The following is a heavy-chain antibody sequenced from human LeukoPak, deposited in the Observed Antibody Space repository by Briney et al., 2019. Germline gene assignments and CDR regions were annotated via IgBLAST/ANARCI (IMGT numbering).Heavy chain of an antibody. D-gene: IGHD6-13*01. CDR1: GFAFSSYA. Sequence: GGSLRLSCAASGFAFSSYAMSWVRQAPGKGLEWVSAISGSGGSTYYADSVKGWFTISRDNSKNTLYLQMNSLRAEDTAVYYCAKSGAAGTGARSVYFDYWGQGTLVTVSS. CDR2: ISGSGGST. J-gene: IGHJ4*02. V-gene: IGHV3-23*01. CDR3: AKSGAAGTGARSVYFDY.